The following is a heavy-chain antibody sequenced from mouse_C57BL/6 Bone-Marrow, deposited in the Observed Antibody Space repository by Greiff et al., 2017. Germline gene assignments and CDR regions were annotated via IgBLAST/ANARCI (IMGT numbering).Heavy chain of an antibody. D-gene: IGHD1-1*01. Sequence: EVQLVESGPGLVKPSQSLSLTCSVTGYSITSGYYWYWIRQFPGNKLEWLGYISYDGSNNYNPSLKNRISITRDTSKNQFFMKLNSVTTEDTATYFCAIENYGPTWFAYWGQGTLVTVSA. V-gene: IGHV3-6*01. J-gene: IGHJ3*01. CDR2: ISYDGSN. CDR1: GYSITSGYY. CDR3: AIENYGPTWFAY.